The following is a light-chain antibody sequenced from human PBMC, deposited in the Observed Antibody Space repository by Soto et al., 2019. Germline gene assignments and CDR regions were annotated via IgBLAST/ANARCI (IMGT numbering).Light chain of an antibody. Sequence: EIVMTQSPATLPVSPGERASLSCRASQSVSSNLAWYQQKPGQAPRLLMYGASIRAAGVPDRFSGSGSGTEFTLTISRLEPEDFTVYYCHHYETFGQGTKVDI. CDR1: QSVSSN. J-gene: IGKJ1*01. CDR2: GAS. V-gene: IGKV3D-15*01. CDR3: HHYET.